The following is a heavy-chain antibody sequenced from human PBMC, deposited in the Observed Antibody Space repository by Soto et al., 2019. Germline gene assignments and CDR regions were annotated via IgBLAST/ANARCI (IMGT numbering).Heavy chain of an antibody. J-gene: IGHJ3*02. CDR1: GFTFSSYA. Sequence: PGGSLRLSCAASGFTFSSYAMSWVRQAPGKGPEWVSGISGSGGSTYYADSVKGRFTISRDNSKNTLYMQMNSLRAEDTAVYYCAKDRTAVTPNAFDIWGQGTMVTVSS. CDR2: ISGSGGST. V-gene: IGHV3-23*01. CDR3: AKDRTAVTPNAFDI. D-gene: IGHD4-17*01.